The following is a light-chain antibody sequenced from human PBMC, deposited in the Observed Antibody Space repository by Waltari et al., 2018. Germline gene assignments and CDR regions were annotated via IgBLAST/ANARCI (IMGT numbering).Light chain of an antibody. J-gene: IGKJ1*01. CDR3: EHYVRLTVT. CDR2: GAS. V-gene: IGKV3-20*01. Sequence: IMLPQSPGTLSLSLGERATVSCRASQSVSRALAWYQQKPGQAPRLLIYGASTRATGIPDRFSGSGSGTDFSLNISRLEPDDFAVYYCEHYVRLTVTFDQGP. CDR1: QSVSRA.